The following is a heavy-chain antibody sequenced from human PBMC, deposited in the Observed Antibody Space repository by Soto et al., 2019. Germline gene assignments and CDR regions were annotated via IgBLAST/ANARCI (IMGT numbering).Heavy chain of an antibody. CDR1: GGSISSSSYY. CDR3: SIRGYGSGSYRFDP. V-gene: IGHV4-39*01. Sequence: QLQLQESGPGLVQPSETLSLICTVSGGSISSSSYYWGWIRQPPGKGLEWIGSIYYSGSTHYNPSLKSRVTISVDTSKNQFSLKLSSVTAADPAVYYGSIRGYGSGSYRFDPWGQGTLVTVSS. CDR2: IYYSGST. J-gene: IGHJ5*02. D-gene: IGHD3-10*01.